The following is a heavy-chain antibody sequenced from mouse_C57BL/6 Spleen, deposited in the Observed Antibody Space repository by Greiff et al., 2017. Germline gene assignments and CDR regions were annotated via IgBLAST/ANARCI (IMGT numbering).Heavy chain of an antibody. D-gene: IGHD2-4*01. CDR3: AKTLYYDYDEGGMDY. V-gene: IGHV1-4*01. Sequence: QVQLQQSGAELARPGASVKMSCKASGYTFTSYTMHWVKQRPGQGLEWIGYINPSSGYTKYNQKFKDKATLTADKSSSTAYMQLSSLTSEDSAVYYCAKTLYYDYDEGGMDYWGQGTSVTVSS. CDR1: GYTFTSYT. CDR2: INPSSGYT. J-gene: IGHJ4*01.